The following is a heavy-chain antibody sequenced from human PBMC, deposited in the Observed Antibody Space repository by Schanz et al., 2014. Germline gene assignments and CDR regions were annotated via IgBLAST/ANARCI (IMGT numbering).Heavy chain of an antibody. D-gene: IGHD3-16*01. J-gene: IGHJ3*01. CDR2: TSTDGTKT. Sequence: VQLVESGGGLVQPGGSLRLSCAASGFTFTGHWMSWVRQAPGQGLEKVAVTSTDGTKTYYAASVRGRFTISRDNSKNTVYLQMNSLRSEDTAVYYCTRDRGALINHNDALDLWGQGTMVSVSS. V-gene: IGHV3-30*03. CDR1: GFTFTGHW. CDR3: TRDRGALINHNDALDL.